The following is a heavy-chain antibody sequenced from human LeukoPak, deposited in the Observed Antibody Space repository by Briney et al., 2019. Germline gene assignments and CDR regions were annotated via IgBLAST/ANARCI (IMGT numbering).Heavy chain of an antibody. CDR3: ARLGWLFGSGSMNWFDP. J-gene: IGHJ5*01. Sequence: SETLSLTCTVSGGSISSYYWSWIRQPAGKGLEWIGRIYTSGSTNYNPSLKSRVTVSVDTSKNQFFLRLTSVTAADTSVYYCARLGWLFGSGSMNWFDPWGQGNLVTVSS. V-gene: IGHV4-4*07. CDR2: IYTSGST. CDR1: GGSISSYY. D-gene: IGHD3-10*01.